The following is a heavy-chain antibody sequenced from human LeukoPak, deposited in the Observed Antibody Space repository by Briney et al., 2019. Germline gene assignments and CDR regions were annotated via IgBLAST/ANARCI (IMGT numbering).Heavy chain of an antibody. J-gene: IGHJ4*02. V-gene: IGHV4-39*07. CDR2: IYYSGST. CDR3: ARDVGSRYGSGDATPYFDY. Sequence: PSETLSLTCTVSGGSISSYYWGWIRQPPGKGLEWIGSIYYSGSTYYNPSLKSRVTISVDTSKNQFSLKLSSVTAADTAVYYCARDVGSRYGSGDATPYFDYWGRGTLVTVSS. CDR1: GGSISSYY. D-gene: IGHD3-10*01.